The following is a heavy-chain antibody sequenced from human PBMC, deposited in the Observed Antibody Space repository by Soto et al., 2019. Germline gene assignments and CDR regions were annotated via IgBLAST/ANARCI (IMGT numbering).Heavy chain of an antibody. Sequence: ASVKVSCKASGYTFTTYTMHWVRQAPGQGLEWMGWINVGNGNTKYSQKFQGRVTISRDTSASTAYLELSTLRSEDTAVYYCARDFLRSLEWTYMYYFDYWGQGTLVTVSS. V-gene: IGHV1-3*01. CDR3: ARDFLRSLEWTYMYYFDY. CDR2: INVGNGNT. CDR1: GYTFTTYT. D-gene: IGHD3-3*01. J-gene: IGHJ4*02.